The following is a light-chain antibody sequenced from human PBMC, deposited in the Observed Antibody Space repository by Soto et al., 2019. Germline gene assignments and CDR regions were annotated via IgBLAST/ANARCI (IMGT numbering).Light chain of an antibody. CDR3: QQYNSYFPLT. CDR1: QSITNC. J-gene: IGKJ3*01. V-gene: IGKV1-5*01. Sequence: DIQMTQSPSTLSASVGDRFTITCRASQSITNCLAWYQQKPGKAPKFLVYDASNLESGVPSWFSGIVSVTEFTLTISSLKPDHFAIYYCQQYNSYFPLTFGPGNKVDIK. CDR2: DAS.